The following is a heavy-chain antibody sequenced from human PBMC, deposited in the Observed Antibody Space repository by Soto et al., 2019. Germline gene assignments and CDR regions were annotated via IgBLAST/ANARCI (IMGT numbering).Heavy chain of an antibody. J-gene: IGHJ4*02. V-gene: IGHV3-30-3*01. CDR3: ARDYCSGGSCPPYFDY. D-gene: IGHD2-15*01. CDR1: GFTFSSYA. Sequence: GGSLRLSCAASGFTFSSYAMHWVRQAPGKGLEWVAVISYDGSNKYYADSVKGRFTISRDNSKNTLYLQMDSLRAEDTAVYYCARDYCSGGSCPPYFDYWGQGTLVTVSS. CDR2: ISYDGSNK.